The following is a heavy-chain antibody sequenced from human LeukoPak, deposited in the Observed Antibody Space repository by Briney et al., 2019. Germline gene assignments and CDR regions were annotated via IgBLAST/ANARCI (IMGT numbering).Heavy chain of an antibody. J-gene: IGHJ3*02. CDR3: ARGALGAFDI. CDR2: INHSGST. V-gene: IGHV4-34*01. Sequence: SETLSLTCAVYGGSFSGYYWSWIRQPPGKGLEWIGEINHSGSTNYNPSLKSRVTISVDTSKNQFSLKLSSVTAADTAVYYCARGALGAFDIWGQGTMVTVSS. CDR1: GGSFSGYY.